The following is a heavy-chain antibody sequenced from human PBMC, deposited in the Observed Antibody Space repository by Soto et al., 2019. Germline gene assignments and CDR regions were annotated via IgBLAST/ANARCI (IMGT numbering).Heavy chain of an antibody. CDR3: ARDSGKFFRRGIYWYFDL. CDR1: GYTFTSYG. J-gene: IGHJ2*01. D-gene: IGHD3-10*01. CDR2: ISAFNGNT. V-gene: IGHV1-18*01. Sequence: QVQLVQSGAEVKKPGASVKVSCKASGYTFTSYGISWVRQAPGQGLEWMGWISAFNGNTNYAQKLQGRVTMTTDTSTSTAYMELRSLRSDDTAVYYCARDSGKFFRRGIYWYFDLWGRGTLVTVSS.